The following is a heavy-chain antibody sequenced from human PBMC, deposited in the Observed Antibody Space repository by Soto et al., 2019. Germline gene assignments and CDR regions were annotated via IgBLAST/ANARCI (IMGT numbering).Heavy chain of an antibody. CDR3: ARGRDYYDSLYAFDI. CDR1: GFTFSSYG. CDR2: IWYDGSNK. Sequence: QVQLVESGGGVVQPGRSLRLSCAASGFTFSSYGMHWVRQAPGKGLEWVAVIWYDGSNKYYADSVKGRFTISRDNSKITLYLQMNSLRAEDTAVYYCARGRDYYDSLYAFDIWGQGTMVTVSS. J-gene: IGHJ3*02. V-gene: IGHV3-33*01. D-gene: IGHD3-22*01.